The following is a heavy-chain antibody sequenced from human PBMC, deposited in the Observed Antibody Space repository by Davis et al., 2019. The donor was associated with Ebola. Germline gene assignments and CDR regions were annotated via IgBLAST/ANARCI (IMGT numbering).Heavy chain of an antibody. V-gene: IGHV1-18*04. CDR3: ARSGLSFGVVKYHYGMDV. D-gene: IGHD3-3*01. CDR1: GYTFTSYG. Sequence: AASVKVSCKASGYTFTSYGITWARQAPGQGLEWMGWINPHNGNTNYAQNVQGRVIMTSDTATTTAYMEVGSLRSDDTAVYYCARSGLSFGVVKYHYGMDVWGKGTTVTVSS. CDR2: INPHNGNT. J-gene: IGHJ6*04.